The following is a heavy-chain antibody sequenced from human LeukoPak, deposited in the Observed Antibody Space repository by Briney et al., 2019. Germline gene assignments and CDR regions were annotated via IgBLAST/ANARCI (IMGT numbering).Heavy chain of an antibody. CDR3: ARSGYGDYEWFDP. CDR1: GYTFTSYY. V-gene: IGHV1-46*01. Sequence: ASVKVSCKASGYTFTSYYMHWVRQAPGQGLEWMGIINPSGGSTSYAQKFQGRVTMTRDTSTGTVYMELSSLRSEDTAVYYCARSGYGDYEWFDPWGQGTLVTVSS. CDR2: INPSGGST. D-gene: IGHD4-17*01. J-gene: IGHJ5*02.